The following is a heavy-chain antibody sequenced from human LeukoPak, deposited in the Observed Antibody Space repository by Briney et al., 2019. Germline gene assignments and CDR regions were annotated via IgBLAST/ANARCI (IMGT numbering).Heavy chain of an antibody. V-gene: IGHV4-59*01. CDR1: GGSFSGYY. CDR2: IYYSGST. CDR3: ARVKVATILYYYYYMDV. D-gene: IGHD5-12*01. J-gene: IGHJ6*03. Sequence: SETLSLTCAVYGGSFSGYYWSWIRQPPGKGLEWIGYIYYSGSTNYNPSLKSRVTISVDTSKNQFSLKLSSVTAADTAVYYCARVKVATILYYYYYMDVWGKGTTVTVSS.